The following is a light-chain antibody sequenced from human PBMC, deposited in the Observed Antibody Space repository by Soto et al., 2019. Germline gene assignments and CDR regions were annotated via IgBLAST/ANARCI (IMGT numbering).Light chain of an antibody. CDR2: GAS. J-gene: IGKJ5*01. CDR1: QSVRSN. V-gene: IGKV3-15*01. Sequence: EIVMTQSPVTLSLSPFERATLSFISSQSVRSNMAWYQQKPGQAPRLLIYGASTRATGIPARFSGSGSGTEFTLTISSLQSEDFAVYYCQQYNTWPPITFGQGTRLEIK. CDR3: QQYNTWPPIT.